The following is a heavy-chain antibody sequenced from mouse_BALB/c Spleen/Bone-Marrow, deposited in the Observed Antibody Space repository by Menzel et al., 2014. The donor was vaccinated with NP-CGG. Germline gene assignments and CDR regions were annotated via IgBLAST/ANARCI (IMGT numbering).Heavy chain of an antibody. CDR3: ARHPIYYYGSSWGNYAMDY. Sequence: EVMLVESGGGLVQPGGSLKLSCAASGFTFSSYTMSRVRRTPEKRLEWVAYISNGGGSTHYPDTVKGRFTISRDNAKNTLYLQMSSLKSEDTAMYYCARHPIYYYGSSWGNYAMDYWGQGTSVTVSS. CDR2: ISNGGGST. D-gene: IGHD1-1*01. V-gene: IGHV5-12-2*01. J-gene: IGHJ4*01. CDR1: GFTFSSYT.